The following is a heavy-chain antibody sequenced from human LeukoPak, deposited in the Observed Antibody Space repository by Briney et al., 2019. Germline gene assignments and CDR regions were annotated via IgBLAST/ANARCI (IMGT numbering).Heavy chain of an antibody. V-gene: IGHV1-46*01. J-gene: IGHJ4*02. CDR1: GYTFTSYY. D-gene: IGHD1-1*01. CDR3: ARLKELYYFDY. Sequence: ASVKVSCKASGYTFTSYYMRWVRQAPGQGLEWMGIINPSGGSTSYAQKFQGRVTMTRDTSMSTVYMELSSLRSEDTAVYYCARLKELYYFDYWGQGTLVTVSS. CDR2: INPSGGST.